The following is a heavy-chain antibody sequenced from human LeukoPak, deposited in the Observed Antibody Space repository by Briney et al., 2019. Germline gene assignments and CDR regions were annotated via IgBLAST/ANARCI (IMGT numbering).Heavy chain of an antibody. Sequence: ASVNVSCTASGYTFTGYYMHWVRQAPGQGLEWMGWINPNSGGTNYAQKFQGRVTMTRDTSISTAYMELSRLRSDDTAVYYCARDPTAYCGGDCYSLNYWGQGTLVTVSS. D-gene: IGHD2-21*02. CDR1: GYTFTGYY. CDR3: ARDPTAYCGGDCYSLNY. CDR2: INPNSGGT. J-gene: IGHJ4*02. V-gene: IGHV1-2*02.